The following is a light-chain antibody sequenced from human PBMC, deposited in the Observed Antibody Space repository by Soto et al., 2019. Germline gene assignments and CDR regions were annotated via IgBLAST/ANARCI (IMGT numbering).Light chain of an antibody. Sequence: QSVLTQPPSASGTPGQRVTISASGSSSNIGSNTVSWYQQLPGTAPKLLIYDNDERPSGVPARFSGSKSGTSASLAISGLQSEDEGDYYCATWDDSRNGYVFGPGTKGTVL. CDR1: SSNIGSNT. J-gene: IGLJ1*01. V-gene: IGLV1-44*01. CDR2: DND. CDR3: ATWDDSRNGYV.